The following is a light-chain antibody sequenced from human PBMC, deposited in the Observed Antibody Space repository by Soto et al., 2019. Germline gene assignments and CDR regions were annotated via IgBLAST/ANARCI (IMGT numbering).Light chain of an antibody. CDR3: SSYTSTNTLVI. CDR2: DVS. V-gene: IGLV2-11*01. J-gene: IGLJ2*01. Sequence: QSALTQPRSVSGSPGQSVTISCTGTSSDVGGYNYVSWYQQHPGKAPKLMIYDVSKRPSGVPDRFSGSKSGNTASLTISGLQAEDEADYYCSSYTSTNTLVIFGGGTQLTVL. CDR1: SSDVGGYNY.